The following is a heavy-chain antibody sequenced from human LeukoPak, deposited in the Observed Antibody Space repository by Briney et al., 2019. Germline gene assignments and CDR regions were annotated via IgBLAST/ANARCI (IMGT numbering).Heavy chain of an antibody. J-gene: IGHJ5*02. CDR1: GGSLSSGGYS. Sequence: SETLSLTCAVSGGSLSSGGYSWSWLRQPPGKGLEWIGYIYYSGSTYYNPSLKSRVTISVDTSKNQFSLKLSSVTAADTAVYYCARGVPIHWTTVTDNWFDPWGQGTLVTVSS. CDR3: ARGVPIHWTTVTDNWFDP. D-gene: IGHD4-11*01. V-gene: IGHV4-30-4*07. CDR2: IYYSGST.